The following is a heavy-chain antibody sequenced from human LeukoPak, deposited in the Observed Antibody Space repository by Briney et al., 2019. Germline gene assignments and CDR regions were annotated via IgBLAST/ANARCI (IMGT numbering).Heavy chain of an antibody. D-gene: IGHD3-22*01. Sequence: SETRSLTCAVSGYSISSGYYWGWIRQPAGKGLEWIGSIYHSGSTYYNPSLKSRVTISVDTSKNQFSLKLSSVTAADTAVYYCARAVYYDSSGYYHNFDYWGQGTLVTVSS. J-gene: IGHJ4*02. CDR1: GYSISSGYY. CDR3: ARAVYYDSSGYYHNFDY. V-gene: IGHV4-38-2*01. CDR2: IYHSGST.